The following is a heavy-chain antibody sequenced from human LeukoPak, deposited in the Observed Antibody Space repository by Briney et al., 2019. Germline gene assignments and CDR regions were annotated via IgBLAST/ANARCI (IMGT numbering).Heavy chain of an antibody. CDR2: IIPIFGTA. V-gene: IGHV1-69*05. CDR1: GGTFSSYA. J-gene: IGHJ4*02. Sequence: GSSVKVSCKASGGTFSSYAISWVRQAPGQGLEWMGGIIPIFGTANYAQKFQGRVTITTDESTSTAYMELSSLRSEDTAVYYCASPDPDFWSGYYQFDYWGQGTLVTVSS. D-gene: IGHD3-3*01. CDR3: ASPDPDFWSGYYQFDY.